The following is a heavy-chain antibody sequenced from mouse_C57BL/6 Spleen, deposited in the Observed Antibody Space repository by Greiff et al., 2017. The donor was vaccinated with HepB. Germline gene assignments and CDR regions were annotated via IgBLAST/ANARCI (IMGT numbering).Heavy chain of an antibody. CDR1: GYTFTSYW. D-gene: IGHD2-5*01. Sequence: QVQLQQPGAELVKPGASVKMSCKASGYTFTSYWITWVKQRPGQGLEWIGDIYPGSGSTNYNEKFKSKATLTADTSSSTAYMQLSSLTSEDSAVYYCARSGSNCGYAMDYWGQGTSVTVSS. CDR2: IYPGSGST. CDR3: ARSGSNCGYAMDY. V-gene: IGHV1-55*01. J-gene: IGHJ4*01.